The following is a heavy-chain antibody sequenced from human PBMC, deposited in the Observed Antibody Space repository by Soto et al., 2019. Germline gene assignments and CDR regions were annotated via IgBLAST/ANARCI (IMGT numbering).Heavy chain of an antibody. CDR2: ISNDGSS. J-gene: IGHJ1*01. Sequence: EVQLVESGGGLVQPGGSLRLSCVASGFTFSSYWMHWVRQAPGKGLVWVSSISNDGSSIYADPVKGRFTISRDNAKHTWYLQMNSLRAVDTAVYYCARLPNKSPQNWGQGTLVIVSP. CDR3: ARLPNKSPQN. CDR1: GFTFSSYW. V-gene: IGHV3-74*01.